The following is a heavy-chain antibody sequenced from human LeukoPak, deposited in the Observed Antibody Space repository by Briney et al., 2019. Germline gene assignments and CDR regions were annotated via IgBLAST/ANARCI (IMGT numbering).Heavy chain of an antibody. Sequence: GGSLRLSCVASGFSFSTDWMTWVRQAPGKGLEWVANIKGDESEKYYVDSVMGRFTISRDNAKNSLYLQMNSLRAEDTAVYYCATSGYSYALNYWGQGTLVTVSS. CDR3: ATSGYSYALNY. J-gene: IGHJ1*01. CDR1: GFSFSTDW. CDR2: IKGDESEK. D-gene: IGHD2-2*03. V-gene: IGHV3-7*01.